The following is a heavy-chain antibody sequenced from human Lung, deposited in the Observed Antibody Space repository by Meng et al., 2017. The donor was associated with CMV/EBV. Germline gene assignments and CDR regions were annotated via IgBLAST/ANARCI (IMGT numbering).Heavy chain of an antibody. CDR3: ASGTPGRSYCDY. D-gene: IGHD2-15*01. Sequence: QSGPEVKKPGASVRVSCKASGYTLGSYGICWVRQAPGRGLEWMGWFVNYVDTYPAPKFQGRVTMTTDTHTNTAFMELRSLTSDDTAVYYCASGTPGRSYCDYWGQGTLVTVSS. CDR2: FVNYVDT. CDR1: GYTLGSYG. J-gene: IGHJ4*02. V-gene: IGHV1-18*01.